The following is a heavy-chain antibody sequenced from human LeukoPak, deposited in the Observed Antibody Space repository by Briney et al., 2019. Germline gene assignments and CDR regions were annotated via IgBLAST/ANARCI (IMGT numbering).Heavy chain of an antibody. Sequence: GASVKVSCKASGYTFTSYAMHWVRQAPGQRLEWMGWSNAGNGNTKYSQKFQGRVTITRDTSASTAYMELSSLRSEDTAVYYCARDRLAVAGTVVYWGQGTLVTVSS. CDR2: SNAGNGNT. CDR1: GYTFTSYA. J-gene: IGHJ4*02. D-gene: IGHD6-19*01. V-gene: IGHV1-3*01. CDR3: ARDRLAVAGTVVY.